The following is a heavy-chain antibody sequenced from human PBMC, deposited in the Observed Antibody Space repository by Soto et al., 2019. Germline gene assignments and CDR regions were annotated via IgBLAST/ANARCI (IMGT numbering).Heavy chain of an antibody. CDR1: GGSISSSSYY. V-gene: IGHV4-39*01. J-gene: IGHJ6*02. Sequence: SETLSLTCTVSGGSISSSSYYWGWIRQPPGKGLEWIGSIYYSGSTYYNPSLKSRVTISVDTSKNQFSLKLSSVTAADTAVYYCARQSAAGIYYYYYYGMDVWGQGTMVTVSS. D-gene: IGHD6-13*01. CDR2: IYYSGST. CDR3: ARQSAAGIYYYYYYGMDV.